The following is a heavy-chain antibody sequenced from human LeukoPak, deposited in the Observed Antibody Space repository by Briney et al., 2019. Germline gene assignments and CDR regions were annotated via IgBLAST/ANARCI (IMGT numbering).Heavy chain of an antibody. J-gene: IGHJ4*02. CDR3: TRDLQIYCSSTSCYPFDY. Sequence: PGGSLRLSCAASGFTFSSYGMHWVRQAPGKGLEWVAVISYDGSNKYYADSVKGRFTISRDNSKNTLYLQMNSLRAEDTAVYYCTRDLQIYCSSTSCYPFDYWGQGTLVTVPS. CDR1: GFTFSSYG. CDR2: ISYDGSNK. V-gene: IGHV3-30*03. D-gene: IGHD2-2*01.